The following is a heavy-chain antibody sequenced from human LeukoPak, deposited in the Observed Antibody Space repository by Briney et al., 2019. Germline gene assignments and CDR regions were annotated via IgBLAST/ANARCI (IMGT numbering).Heavy chain of an antibody. V-gene: IGHV4-4*07. CDR1: GGSISSYY. CDR2: IYTSGST. J-gene: IGHJ4*02. D-gene: IGHD6-6*01. Sequence: PSETLSLTCTVSGGSISSYYWSWLRQPAGKGLEWIGRIYTSGSTNYNPSLKSRVTMSVDTSKSQFSLKLSSVTAADTAVYYCASGRIAALDYWGQGTLVTVSS. CDR3: ASGRIAALDY.